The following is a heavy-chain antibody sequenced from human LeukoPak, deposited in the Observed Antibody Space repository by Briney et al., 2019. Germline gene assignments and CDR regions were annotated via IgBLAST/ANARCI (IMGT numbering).Heavy chain of an antibody. J-gene: IGHJ5*02. CDR1: GFTFSSYE. CDR2: ISSSGSTI. CDR3: AREVGDWFDP. D-gene: IGHD2-15*01. Sequence: GGSLRLSCAASGFTFSSYEMDWVRQAPGKGLEWVSYISSSGSTIYYADSVKGRFTISRDNAKNSLYLQMNSLRAEDTAVYYCAREVGDWFDPWGQGTLVTVSS. V-gene: IGHV3-48*03.